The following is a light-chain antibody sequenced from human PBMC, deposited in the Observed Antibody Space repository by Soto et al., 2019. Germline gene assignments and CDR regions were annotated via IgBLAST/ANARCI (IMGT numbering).Light chain of an antibody. V-gene: IGKV1-5*03. Sequence: DIQMTQSPSTLSASIGDRVTITCRASQSINRWLAWYQQKPGKAPKLLIYEASALESGVPSRFSGGGSGTEFTLTISSLQPDDAATYYCHQDKDDSSVGQGTRLEI. CDR2: EAS. CDR3: HQDKDDSS. CDR1: QSINRW. J-gene: IGKJ2*01.